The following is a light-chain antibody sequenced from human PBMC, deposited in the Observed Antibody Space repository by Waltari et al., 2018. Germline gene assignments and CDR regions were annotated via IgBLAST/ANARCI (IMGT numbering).Light chain of an antibody. J-gene: IGLJ3*02. CDR1: SSNIGGNS. Sequence: QSVLTQPPSASGTPGQGVTISCSGSSSNIGGNSVSWYQQLPGSAPKLLIYTNNQRPSWVPDRFSGSKSGTSASLAISGLQSEDEAHYYCAAWDDTLNGRVFGGGTKVTVL. CDR3: AAWDDTLNGRV. CDR2: TNN. V-gene: IGLV1-44*01.